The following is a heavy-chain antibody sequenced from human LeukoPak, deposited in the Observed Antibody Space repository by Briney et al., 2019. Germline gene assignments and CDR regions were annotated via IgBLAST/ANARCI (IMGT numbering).Heavy chain of an antibody. CDR2: ISYDGSNK. CDR1: GFTFSSYG. J-gene: IGHJ5*02. V-gene: IGHV3-30*18. Sequence: GRSLRLSCAASGFTFSSYGMHWVRQAPGKGLEWVAVISYDGSNKYYADSVKGRFTIFRDNSKNTLYLQMNSLRAEDTAVYYCAKDPILRSAAATPIWFDPWGQGTLVTVSS. D-gene: IGHD2-15*01. CDR3: AKDPILRSAAATPIWFDP.